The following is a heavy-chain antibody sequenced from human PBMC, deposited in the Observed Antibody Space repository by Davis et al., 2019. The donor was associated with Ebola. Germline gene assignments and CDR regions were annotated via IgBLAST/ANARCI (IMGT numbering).Heavy chain of an antibody. Sequence: ESLKISCAASGFTVSSNYMSWIRQPPGKGLEWIGEINHSGSTNYNPSLKSRVTISVDTSKNQFSLKLSSVTAADTAVYYCASPGGSWGFDYWGQGTLVTVSS. J-gene: IGHJ4*02. CDR2: INHSGST. D-gene: IGHD3-16*01. CDR1: GFTVSSNY. CDR3: ASPGGSWGFDY. V-gene: IGHV4-34*01.